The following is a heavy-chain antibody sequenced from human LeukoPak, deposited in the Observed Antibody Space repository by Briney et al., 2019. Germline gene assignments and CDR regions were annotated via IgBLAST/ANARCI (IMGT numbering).Heavy chain of an antibody. CDR3: ASCSSTSCYYYYMDV. J-gene: IGHJ6*03. D-gene: IGHD2-2*01. Sequence: SETLSLTCTVSGGSISSSSYYWGWIRQPPGKGLEWIGSIYYSGSTYYNPSLKSRVTISVDTSKNQFSLKLSSVTAADTAVYYCASCSSTSCYYYYMDVWGKGTTVTVSS. V-gene: IGHV4-39*07. CDR2: IYYSGST. CDR1: GGSISSSSYY.